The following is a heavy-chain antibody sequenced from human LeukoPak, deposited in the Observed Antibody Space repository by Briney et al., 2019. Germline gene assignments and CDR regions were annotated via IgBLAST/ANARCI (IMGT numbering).Heavy chain of an antibody. V-gene: IGHV4-34*01. CDR2: INHSGST. CDR1: GGSFSGYY. Sequence: PSETLSLTCAVYGGSFSGYYWSWIRQPPGKGLEWIGEINHSGSTNYNPSLKSRVTISVDTSKNQFSLKLSSVTAADTAVYYCARLPGDNPQLRGDYWGQGTLVTVSS. J-gene: IGHJ4*02. CDR3: ARLPGDNPQLRGDY. D-gene: IGHD4-23*01.